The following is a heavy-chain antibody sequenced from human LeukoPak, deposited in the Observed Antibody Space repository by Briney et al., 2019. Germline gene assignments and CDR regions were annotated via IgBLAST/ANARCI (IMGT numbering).Heavy chain of an antibody. CDR2: IKQDGSEK. CDR3: AKVHKNTARVDFDH. CDR1: AFTFSSYW. D-gene: IGHD6-6*01. V-gene: IGHV3-7*01. J-gene: IGHJ4*02. Sequence: GGSLRLSCAASAFTFSSYWMSWVRQAPGKGLEWVANIKQDGSEKYYVDSVKGRFTISRDNAKNSLYLQMNSLRADDTAVYYCAKVHKNTARVDFDHWGQGTLVTVSS.